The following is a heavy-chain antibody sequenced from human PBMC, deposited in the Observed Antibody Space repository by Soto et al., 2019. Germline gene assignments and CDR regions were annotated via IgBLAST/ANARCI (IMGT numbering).Heavy chain of an antibody. V-gene: IGHV1-8*01. CDR2: MNPNSGTT. CDR3: AREISGSYRFDY. J-gene: IGHJ4*02. Sequence: QVQLVQSGAEVKKPGASVKVSCKASGYTFTSYDINWVRQATGQGLEWMGWMNPNSGTTGYAQKFQGIVTMTRNTSITTAYMELSSLRSEDTAVYYCAREISGSYRFDYWGQGTLVTVSS. D-gene: IGHD1-26*01. CDR1: GYTFTSYD.